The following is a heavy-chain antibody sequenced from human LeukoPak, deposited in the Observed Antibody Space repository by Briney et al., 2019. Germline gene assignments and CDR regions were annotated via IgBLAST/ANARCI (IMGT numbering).Heavy chain of an antibody. J-gene: IGHJ6*03. CDR2: IWYDGSNK. D-gene: IGHD1-26*01. Sequence: QPGGSLRLSCATSGFTFRSYGMPWVRQAPGKGLEWVAIIWYDGSNKYYADSVKGRFTISRDNSKNTLYLQMNSLRVEDTAVYYCAKAFSDSGSYYYYYYMDVWGKGTTVTVSS. CDR1: GFTFRSYG. CDR3: AKAFSDSGSYYYYYYMDV. V-gene: IGHV3-30*02.